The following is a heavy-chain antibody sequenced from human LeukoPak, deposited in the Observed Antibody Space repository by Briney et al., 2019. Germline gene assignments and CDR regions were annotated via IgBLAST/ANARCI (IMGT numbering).Heavy chain of an antibody. CDR1: GGSISNYY. D-gene: IGHD6-6*01. J-gene: IGHJ4*02. CDR3: ASSFRSKVAARPDYFDY. Sequence: SETLSLTCTVSGGSISNYYWTWIRQPPGKGLQWIGYIYYTGSTNYNPSLKSRVTISVDTSKNQFSLKLSSVTAADTAVYYCASSFRSKVAARPDYFDYWGQGTLVTVSS. V-gene: IGHV4-59*12. CDR2: IYYTGST.